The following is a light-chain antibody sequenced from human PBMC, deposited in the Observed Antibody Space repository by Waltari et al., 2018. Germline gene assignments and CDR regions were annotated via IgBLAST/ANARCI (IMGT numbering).Light chain of an antibody. CDR2: KAS. V-gene: IGKV1-5*03. J-gene: IGKJ1*01. CDR1: QSISSW. Sequence: DIQMTQSPSTLSASVGDRVTITCRASQSISSWLAWYQQKPGTAPKLLIYKASTLESGVPSRFSGSGSVTEFTLTINSLQPDDFATDYCQQYNGYWTFGQGTKVEIK. CDR3: QQYNGYWT.